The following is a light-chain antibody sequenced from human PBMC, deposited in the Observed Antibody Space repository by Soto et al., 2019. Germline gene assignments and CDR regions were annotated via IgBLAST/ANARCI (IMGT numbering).Light chain of an antibody. CDR2: DAS. Sequence: SPSTLSASVGDRVTITCRASQSISSWLAWYQQKPGKAPKLLIYDASSLESGVPSRFSGSGSGTEFTLTISSLQPDDFATYYCQQYNSYWTFGQGTKVDIK. CDR1: QSISSW. J-gene: IGKJ1*01. V-gene: IGKV1-5*01. CDR3: QQYNSYWT.